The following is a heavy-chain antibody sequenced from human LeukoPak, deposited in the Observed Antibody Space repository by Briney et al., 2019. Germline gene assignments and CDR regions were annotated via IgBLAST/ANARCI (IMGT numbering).Heavy chain of an antibody. CDR3: ARDREGGGSSWPIPFDY. D-gene: IGHD6-13*01. J-gene: IGHJ4*02. CDR1: GYTFTSYC. V-gene: IGHV1-18*01. CDR2: ISAYNGNT. Sequence: ASVKVSCKASGYTFTSYCISWVRQAPGQGLEWMGWISAYNGNTNYAQKLQGRVTMTTDTSTSTAYMELRSLRSDDTAVYYCARDREGGGSSWPIPFDYWGQGTLVTVSS.